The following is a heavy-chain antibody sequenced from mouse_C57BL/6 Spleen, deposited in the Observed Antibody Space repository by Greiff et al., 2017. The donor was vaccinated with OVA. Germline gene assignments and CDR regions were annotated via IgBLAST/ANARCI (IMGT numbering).Heavy chain of an antibody. Sequence: EVQRVESGGGLVQPKGSLKLSCAASGFSFNTYAMNWVRQAPGKGLEWVARIRSKSNNYATYYADSVKDRFTISRDDSESMLYLQMNNLKTEDTAMYYCVRQRGIYYGNLYYAMDYWGQGTSVTVSS. CDR2: IRSKSNNYAT. V-gene: IGHV10-1*01. J-gene: IGHJ4*01. D-gene: IGHD2-1*01. CDR3: VRQRGIYYGNLYYAMDY. CDR1: GFSFNTYA.